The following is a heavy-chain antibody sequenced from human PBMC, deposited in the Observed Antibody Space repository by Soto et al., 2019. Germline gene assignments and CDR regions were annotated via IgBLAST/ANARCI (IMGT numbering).Heavy chain of an antibody. D-gene: IGHD5-12*01. CDR1: GGTFSNYP. V-gene: IGHV1-69*12. CDR2: IIRIFGTV. CDR3: ARGNHRWLQLWYFDL. Sequence: QVQLVQSGAEVKKPGYSVKVSCKASGGTFSNYPISWVRQAPGQGLEWMGGIIRIFGTVNYAQKFQGRVTITADESTSTAYMELSSLRSEDTAVYYCARGNHRWLQLWYFDLWGRGTLVTVSS. J-gene: IGHJ2*01.